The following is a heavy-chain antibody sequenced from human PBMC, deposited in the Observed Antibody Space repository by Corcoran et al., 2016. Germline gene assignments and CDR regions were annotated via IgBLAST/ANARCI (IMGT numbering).Heavy chain of an antibody. CDR2: IDWDDDK. CDR1: GFSLSTSGMC. J-gene: IGHJ5*02. D-gene: IGHD4-17*01. V-gene: IGHV2-70*01. Sequence: QVTLRESCPALVKPTQTLTLTCTFSGFSLSTSGMCVSWIRQPPGKALEWLTLIDWDDDKYYSTSLKTRLTISKDTSKNQVVLTMTNLDPVDTATYYCARTQDYGDYVTGFDPWGQGTLVTVSS. CDR3: ARTQDYGDYVTGFDP.